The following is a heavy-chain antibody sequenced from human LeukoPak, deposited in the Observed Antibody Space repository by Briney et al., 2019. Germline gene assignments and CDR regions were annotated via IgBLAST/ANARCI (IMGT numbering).Heavy chain of an antibody. CDR1: SVSINITSYY. V-gene: IGHV4-39*01. Sequence: SETLSLPYTLSSVSINITSYYCGWIRQPPGRGLEWTGCIYYSGSTSYNPALKSRVTISVDTSNNELSLMLTSVTAADTAVYYCARHLLPSEYSSSWLLWGQGTLVTVSS. CDR2: IYYSGST. D-gene: IGHD6-13*01. CDR3: ARHLLPSEYSSSWLL. J-gene: IGHJ4*02.